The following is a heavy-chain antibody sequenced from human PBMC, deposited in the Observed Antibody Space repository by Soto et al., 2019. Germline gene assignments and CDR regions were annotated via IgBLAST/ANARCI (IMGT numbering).Heavy chain of an antibody. CDR2: IHSGGSRI. CDR3: ARDGSTVTTNYHYAMDV. Sequence: EVQLVESGGGLVQPGGSLILSCAASGFTFSTYHMNWVRQAPGMGLEWVSYIHSGGSRIYYADSVKGRFTISRDNAKNSLYLQMNSLRAEDTAVYYCARDGSTVTTNYHYAMDVWGQGTTVTVSS. V-gene: IGHV3-48*03. D-gene: IGHD4-17*01. J-gene: IGHJ6*02. CDR1: GFTFSTYH.